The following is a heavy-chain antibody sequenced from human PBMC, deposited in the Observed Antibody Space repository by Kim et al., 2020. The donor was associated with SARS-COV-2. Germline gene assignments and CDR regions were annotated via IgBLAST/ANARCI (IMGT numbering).Heavy chain of an antibody. Sequence: GGSLRLSCAASGFTFSIYSMNWVRQAPGKGLEWISYISSSSSTIYYADSVKGRFTISRDNAKNSLYLQMNSLRDEDTAVYYCARDTYGSYSFDCWGQGTLVTVSS. CDR2: ISSSSSTI. V-gene: IGHV3-48*02. CDR3: ARDTYGSYSFDC. J-gene: IGHJ4*02. D-gene: IGHD1-26*01. CDR1: GFTFSIYS.